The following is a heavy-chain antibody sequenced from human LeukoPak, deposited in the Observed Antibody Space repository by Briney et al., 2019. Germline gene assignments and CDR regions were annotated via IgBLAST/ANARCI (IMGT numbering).Heavy chain of an antibody. CDR1: GGSFSGYY. V-gene: IGHV4-34*01. D-gene: IGHD6-6*01. J-gene: IGHJ4*02. Sequence: PSETLSLTCAVYGGSFSGYYWSWIRQPPGKGLEWIGEINHSGSTNYNPSLKSRVTISVDTSKNQFSLKLSSVTAADTAVYYCARAKQVGWYYSDYWGQGTLVTVSS. CDR2: INHSGST. CDR3: ARAKQVGWYYSDY.